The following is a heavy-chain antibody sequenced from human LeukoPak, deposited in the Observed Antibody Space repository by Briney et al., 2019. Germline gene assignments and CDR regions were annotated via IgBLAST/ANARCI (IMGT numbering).Heavy chain of an antibody. J-gene: IGHJ3*01. CDR3: AKGAFDV. CDR2: INTGETT. Sequence: QPGGSLRLSCAASGSNLGRYAMSWVRQAPGRGLEWVSCINTGETTFYADSVKGRFTISRDSSKNNLYLHMTSLRDEDTALYYCAKGAFDVWGQGTVVIVSS. V-gene: IGHV3-23*01. CDR1: GSNLGRYA.